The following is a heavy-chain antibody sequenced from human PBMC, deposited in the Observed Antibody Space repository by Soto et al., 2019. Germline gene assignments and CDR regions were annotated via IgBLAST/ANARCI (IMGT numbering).Heavy chain of an antibody. CDR1: GGAIGGDY. Sequence: SETLSLTCSLSGGAIGGDYWSWIRQPPGKALEWIGYVSYSGSTDYHPSLKIRVSISIDTAKNQFSLKMISVTAADTAVYYCARHGSDSGWFFFDPWGQGALVTVSS. CDR2: VSYSGST. V-gene: IGHV4-59*08. J-gene: IGHJ5*02. D-gene: IGHD6-19*01. CDR3: ARHGSDSGWFFFDP.